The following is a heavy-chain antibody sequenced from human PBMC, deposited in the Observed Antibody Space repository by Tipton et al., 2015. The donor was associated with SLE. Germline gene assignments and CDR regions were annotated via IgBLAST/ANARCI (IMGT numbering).Heavy chain of an antibody. D-gene: IGHD6-13*01. J-gene: IGHJ6*03. CDR3: ARASAAASSNMDV. V-gene: IGHV4-61*02. Sequence: TLSLTCSVSGDSVTSGLYYWSWIRQAAGKGLEWIGRKYIGGTSNHNPSLKSRVTISVDTSKNEFSLKLDSVTAADTAVYYCARASAAASSNMDVWGKGTTVTVFS. CDR1: GDSVTSGLYY. CDR2: KYIGGTS.